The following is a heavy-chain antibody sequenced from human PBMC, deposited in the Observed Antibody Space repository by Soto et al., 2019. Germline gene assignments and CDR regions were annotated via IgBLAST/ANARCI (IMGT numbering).Heavy chain of an antibody. Sequence: GGSLRLSCAASGFTFRNYAMHWFRQAPGKGLECVAVISYDGGNKFYRDYVKGRFTISRDNSKNTLYLQINSLRYEDTAVYYCARGDREDIAVVIGVRPGEYGVDVWGQGTTVTV. CDR1: GFTFRNYA. CDR2: ISYDGGNK. V-gene: IGHV3-30-3*01. CDR3: ARGDREDIAVVIGVRPGEYGVDV. J-gene: IGHJ6*02. D-gene: IGHD2-15*01.